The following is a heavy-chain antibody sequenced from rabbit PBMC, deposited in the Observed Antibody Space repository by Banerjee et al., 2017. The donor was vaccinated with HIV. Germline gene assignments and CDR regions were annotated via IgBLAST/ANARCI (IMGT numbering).Heavy chain of an antibody. CDR2: IYTGSGNT. CDR3: AGVDRSISYYNL. J-gene: IGHJ4*01. V-gene: IGHV1S40*01. D-gene: IGHD1-1*01. Sequence: QSLEESGGDLVKPGASLTLTCTASGFSFSSGYDMCWVRQAPGKGLEWIGCIYTGSGNTYYASWAKGRFTISKTSTTVDLKMTSLTAADTATYFCAGVDRSISYYNLWGQGTLVTVS. CDR1: GFSFSSGYD.